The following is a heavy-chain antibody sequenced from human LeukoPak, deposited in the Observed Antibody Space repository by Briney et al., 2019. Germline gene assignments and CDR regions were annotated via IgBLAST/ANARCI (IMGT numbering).Heavy chain of an antibody. Sequence: GGSLRLSCAASGFTFSIYAMSWVRQAPGKGLEWVSTITDSGGATYHADSVKGRFTISRDNSKNTLYLQMNSLRAEDTAVYYCAQRAQLPKRHFDYWSQGTLVTVSS. V-gene: IGHV3-23*01. CDR3: AQRAQLPKRHFDY. CDR1: GFTFSIYA. CDR2: ITDSGGAT. J-gene: IGHJ4*02. D-gene: IGHD2-2*01.